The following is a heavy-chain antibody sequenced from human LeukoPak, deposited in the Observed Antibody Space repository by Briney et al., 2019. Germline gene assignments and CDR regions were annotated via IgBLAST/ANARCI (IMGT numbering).Heavy chain of an antibody. D-gene: IGHD6-13*01. Sequence: SETLSLTCTVPGGSISSYYWSWIRQPPGKGLEWIGYIYYSGSTNYNPSLKSRVSISVDTSKNQFSLKLSSVTAADTAVYYCARGIAAAGTYFDYWGQGTLVTVSS. CDR3: ARGIAAAGTYFDY. J-gene: IGHJ4*02. CDR1: GGSISSYY. CDR2: IYYSGST. V-gene: IGHV4-59*01.